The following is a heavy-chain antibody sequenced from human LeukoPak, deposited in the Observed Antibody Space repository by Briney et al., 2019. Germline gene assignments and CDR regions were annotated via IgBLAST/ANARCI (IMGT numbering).Heavy chain of an antibody. CDR2: IYYSGST. J-gene: IGHJ5*02. Sequence: SETLSLTCTVSGGSISSYYWSWIRQPPGKGLEWIGHIYYSGSTNYNPSLKSRVTISVDRSKNQFSLKLSSVTAADTAVYYCARGTYYDYVWGSYRFPNWFDPWGQGTLVTVSS. V-gene: IGHV4-59*01. CDR1: GGSISSYY. D-gene: IGHD3-16*02. CDR3: ARGTYYDYVWGSYRFPNWFDP.